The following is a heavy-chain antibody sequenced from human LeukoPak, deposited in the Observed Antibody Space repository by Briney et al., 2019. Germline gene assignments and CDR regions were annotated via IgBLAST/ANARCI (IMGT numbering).Heavy chain of an antibody. J-gene: IGHJ4*02. Sequence: GGSLRLSCAASGFTFSSYWMSWVRQAPGKGLEWVANIKQDGSEKYYVDSVKGRFIISRDNSKNTLYLQTNSLRAEDTAVYYCAKRGSREYQLHGGVRGFDYWGQGTLVTVSS. D-gene: IGHD2-2*01. CDR2: IKQDGSEK. CDR1: GFTFSSYW. V-gene: IGHV3-7*03. CDR3: AKRGSREYQLHGGVRGFDY.